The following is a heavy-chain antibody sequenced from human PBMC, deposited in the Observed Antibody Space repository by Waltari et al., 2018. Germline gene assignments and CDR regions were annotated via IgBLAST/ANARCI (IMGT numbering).Heavy chain of an antibody. Sequence: EVQLVESGGGLVQPGGSLRLSCAASGFTFSSYWMSWVRQAPGKGLEWVANIKQDGSEKDDVDSVKGRFTISRDNAKNSLYLQMNSLRAEDTAVYYCARVTRYFDWLFDYWGQGTLVTVSS. CDR2: IKQDGSEK. CDR3: ARVTRYFDWLFDY. CDR1: GFTFSSYW. D-gene: IGHD3-9*01. J-gene: IGHJ4*02. V-gene: IGHV3-7*01.